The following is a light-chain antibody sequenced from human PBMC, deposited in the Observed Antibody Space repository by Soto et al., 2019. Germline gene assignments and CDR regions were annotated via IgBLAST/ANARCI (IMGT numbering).Light chain of an antibody. V-gene: IGKV3-15*01. CDR3: QQYNNWTLT. CDR2: ATS. J-gene: IGKJ4*01. Sequence: EIVFIQSKALLSLSPGERATLSVMDSHRVRSYLAWYQQKPSQAPRVLIYATSTRATGIPARFSGSGSGTDFTFTISSLQSEDFAVDYCQQYNNWTLTFGGGTQVDI. CDR1: HRVRSY.